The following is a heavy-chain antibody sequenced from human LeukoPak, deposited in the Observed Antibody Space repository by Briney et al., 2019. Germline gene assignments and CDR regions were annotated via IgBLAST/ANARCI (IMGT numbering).Heavy chain of an antibody. J-gene: IGHJ3*01. D-gene: IGHD3-3*01. CDR1: GYTFTGYY. CDR2: INPNSGGT. V-gene: IGHV1-2*02. CDR3: ARDQRFLEWLLPAD. Sequence: ASVKVSCKASGYTFTGYYMHWVRPAPGQGLEWMGWINPNSGGTNYAQKFQGRVTMTRDTSISTAYMELSRLRSDDTAVYYCARDQRFLEWLLPADWGQGTMVTVSS.